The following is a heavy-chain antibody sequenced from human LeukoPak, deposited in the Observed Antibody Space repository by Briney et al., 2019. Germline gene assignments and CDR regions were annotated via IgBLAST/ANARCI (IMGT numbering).Heavy chain of an antibody. CDR1: GFTFSTYW. CDR2: MNPDGSGS. Sequence: GGSLRLSCAASGFTFSTYWMHWVRQAPGKGLVWVSRMNPDGSGSYYADSVKGRFTISRDNAKNTLYLQMNSLRAEDTAVYYCVTIVGGYYPPVEGLDIWGQGTKVTVSS. D-gene: IGHD3-3*01. CDR3: VTIVGGYYPPVEGLDI. J-gene: IGHJ3*02. V-gene: IGHV3-74*01.